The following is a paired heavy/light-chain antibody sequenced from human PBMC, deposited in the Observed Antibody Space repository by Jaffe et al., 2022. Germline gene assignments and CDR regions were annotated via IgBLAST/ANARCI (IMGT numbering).Light chain of an antibody. CDR1: QSINNY. CDR2: QAS. Sequence: DTQMTQSPSTLSASVGDRVTITCRASQSINNYLAWYQQKPGKAPELLIYQASSLESGVPSRFSGSGSGTEFTLTISSLQPDDFATYYCQHYNTYPWTFGQGTKVDIK. J-gene: IGKJ1*01. V-gene: IGKV1-5*03. CDR3: QHYNTYPWT.
Heavy chain of an antibody. D-gene: IGHD2-2*01. Sequence: QVQLVESGGGVVQPGGSLRLSCEASGFTFSTYGMHWVRQTPGKGLEWVAFIRYDGSSKWYADSVKGRFTISRDNSKNTLYVQMKSLRGEDSAVYYCAKSRSVSMPGYFDFWGQGTLVAVSS. CDR3: AKSRSVSMPGYFDF. V-gene: IGHV3-30*02. CDR2: IRYDGSSK. CDR1: GFTFSTYG. J-gene: IGHJ4*02.